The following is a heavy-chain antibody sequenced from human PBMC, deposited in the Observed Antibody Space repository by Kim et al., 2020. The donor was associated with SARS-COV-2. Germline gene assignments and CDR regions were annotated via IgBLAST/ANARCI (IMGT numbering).Heavy chain of an antibody. D-gene: IGHD2-2*02. Sequence: GGSLRLSCAASGFTFSDYYMSWIRQAPGKGLEWVSYISSSGSTIYYADSVKGRFTISRDNAKNSLYLQMNSLRAEDTAVYYCARDLPYCSSTSCYREGSYYYYGMDVWGQGTTVTVSS. J-gene: IGHJ6*02. CDR3: ARDLPYCSSTSCYREGSYYYYGMDV. CDR2: ISSSGSTI. V-gene: IGHV3-11*01. CDR1: GFTFSDYY.